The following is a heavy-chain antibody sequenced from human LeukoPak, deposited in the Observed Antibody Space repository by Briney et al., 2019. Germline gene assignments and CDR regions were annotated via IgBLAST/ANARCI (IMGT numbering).Heavy chain of an antibody. CDR2: IIPIFGTA. D-gene: IGHD6-13*01. J-gene: IGHJ4*02. CDR3: ARDPGSSSWSSSFDY. Sequence: GASVKVSCKASGGTFSSYAISWVRQAPGQGLEWMGGIIPIFGTANYAQKFQGRVTITADESTSTAYMELSSLRSEDTAVYYCARDPGSSSWSSSFDYWGQGTLVTVSS. CDR1: GGTFSSYA. V-gene: IGHV1-69*13.